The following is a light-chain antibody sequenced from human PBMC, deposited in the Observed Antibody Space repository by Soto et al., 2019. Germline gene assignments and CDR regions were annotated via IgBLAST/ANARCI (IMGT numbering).Light chain of an antibody. CDR2: EVS. CDR1: NSDVGDYYY. Sequence: QSALTQPASVSGSPGQSITISCAGTNSDVGDYYYVSWYQHHPGKAPKLIISEVSNRPSGVSNRFSGSKSGNTASLTISGLRAEDEADYYCSSYTTSSVLFGGGTKLTVL. J-gene: IGLJ2*01. V-gene: IGLV2-14*01. CDR3: SSYTTSSVL.